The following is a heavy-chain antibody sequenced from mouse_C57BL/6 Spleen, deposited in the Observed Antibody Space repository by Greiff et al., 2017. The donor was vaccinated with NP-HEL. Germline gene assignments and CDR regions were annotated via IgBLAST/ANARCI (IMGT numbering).Heavy chain of an antibody. CDR3: TRDSIYYYGSSYAMDY. J-gene: IGHJ4*01. D-gene: IGHD1-1*01. Sequence: EVNVVESGEGLVKPGGSLKLSCAASGFTFSSYALSWVRQTPEKRLEWVAYISSGGDYIYYADTVKGRFTISRDNARNTLYLQMSSLKSEDTAMYYCTRDSIYYYGSSYAMDYWGQGTSVTVSS. V-gene: IGHV5-9-1*02. CDR1: GFTFSSYA. CDR2: ISSGGDYI.